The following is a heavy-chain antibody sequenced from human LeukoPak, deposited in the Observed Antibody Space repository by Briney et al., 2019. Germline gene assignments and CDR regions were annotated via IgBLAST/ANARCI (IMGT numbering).Heavy chain of an antibody. J-gene: IGHJ4*02. D-gene: IGHD6-13*01. Sequence: GGSLRLSCAASGFTFSRYEMNWVRQAPGKGLEWVSSIGSSTYIHYADSVKGRFTISRDNAKNSLYLQMNSLRAEDTAVYYCARLYASSWYYFDYWGQGTLVTVSS. V-gene: IGHV3-21*01. CDR1: GFTFSRYE. CDR3: ARLYASSWYYFDY. CDR2: IGSSTYI.